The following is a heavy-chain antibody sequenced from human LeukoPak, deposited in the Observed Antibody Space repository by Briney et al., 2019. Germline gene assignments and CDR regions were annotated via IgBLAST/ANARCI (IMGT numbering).Heavy chain of an antibody. J-gene: IGHJ4*02. D-gene: IGHD6-19*01. Sequence: KPGGSLRLSCAASGFTFSSYSMNWVRQAPGKGLEWVSSISSSSSYIYYADSVKGRFTISRDNAKNSLYLQMNSLRAEDTAVYYCAKDLRSGQWLPQGEIDYWGQGTLVTVSS. V-gene: IGHV3-21*04. CDR3: AKDLRSGQWLPQGEIDY. CDR1: GFTFSSYS. CDR2: ISSSSSYI.